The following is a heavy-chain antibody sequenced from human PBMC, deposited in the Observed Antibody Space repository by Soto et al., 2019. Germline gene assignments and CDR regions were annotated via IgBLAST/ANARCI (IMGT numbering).Heavy chain of an antibody. J-gene: IGHJ5*02. V-gene: IGHV3-48*01. CDR3: ARHPERIAEIGWFDP. CDR1: GASISNDF. D-gene: IGHD6-13*01. CDR2: ISSSSSTI. Sequence: ETLSLTCSVSGASISNDFWSWVRQPPGKGLEWVSYISSSSSTIYYADSVKGRFTISRDNAKNSLYLQMNSLRAEDTAVYYCARHPERIAEIGWFDPWGQGTLVTVSS.